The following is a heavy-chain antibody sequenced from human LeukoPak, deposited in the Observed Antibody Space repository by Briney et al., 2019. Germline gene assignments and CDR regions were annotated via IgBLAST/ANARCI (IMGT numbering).Heavy chain of an antibody. D-gene: IGHD3-22*01. CDR3: ASRYYDSSGYYSGIDY. V-gene: IGHV3-30-3*01. J-gene: IGHJ4*02. CDR2: XSYDGSNK. Sequence: GGSLRLSCAATGFTFSSYAMHWVRQAPGKGLEXXXXXSYDGSNKYYADSVKGRFTISRDNSKNTLYLQMNSLRAEDTAVYYCASRYYDSSGYYSGIDYWGQGTLVTVSS. CDR1: GFTFSSYA.